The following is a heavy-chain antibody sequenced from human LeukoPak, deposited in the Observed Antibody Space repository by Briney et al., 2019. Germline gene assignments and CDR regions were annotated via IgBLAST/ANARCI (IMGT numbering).Heavy chain of an antibody. D-gene: IGHD3-10*01. CDR3: ARVGDHYHWYLDL. CDR1: GFTLSTKY. CDR2: LYSGGAT. V-gene: IGHV3-53*01. J-gene: IGHJ2*01. Sequence: PGGSLTLSCEGFGFTLSTKYMNWVRQAPGRGLEWVSILYSGGATYYADSVKGRFTVSRDSSKNTLYLYINSLRAEDTAVYYCARVGDHYHWYLDLWGRGALVTASS.